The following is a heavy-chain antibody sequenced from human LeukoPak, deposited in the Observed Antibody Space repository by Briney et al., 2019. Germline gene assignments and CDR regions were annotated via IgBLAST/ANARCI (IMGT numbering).Heavy chain of an antibody. CDR1: GFTFSSYS. Sequence: PGGSLRLSCAASGFTFSSYSMNWVRQAPGKGLEWGAVISYDGSNKYYADSVKGRFTISRDNSKNTLYLQMNSLRAEDTAVYYCARDSSGWYGESVAYFDYWGQGTLVTVSS. CDR3: ARDSSGWYGESVAYFDY. V-gene: IGHV3-30*03. CDR2: ISYDGSNK. J-gene: IGHJ4*02. D-gene: IGHD6-19*01.